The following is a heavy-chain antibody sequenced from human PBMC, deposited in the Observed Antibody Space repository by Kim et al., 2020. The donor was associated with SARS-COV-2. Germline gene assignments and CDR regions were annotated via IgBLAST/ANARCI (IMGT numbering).Heavy chain of an antibody. J-gene: IGHJ4*02. V-gene: IGHV3-23*01. CDR3: AKDIGVLRPNFDY. Sequence: YADSVMGRFTITRDNSTNTLYLQNNSLRAENTAVYYCAKDIGVLRPNFDYGGQGTLVTVAS. D-gene: IGHD3-10*01.